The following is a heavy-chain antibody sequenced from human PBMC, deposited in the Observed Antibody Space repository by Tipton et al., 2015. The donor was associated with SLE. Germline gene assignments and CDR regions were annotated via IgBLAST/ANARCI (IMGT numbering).Heavy chain of an antibody. V-gene: IGHV4-61*01. CDR2: FYNSGST. Sequence: TLSLTCTVSGGSISRRNFYWSWIRQPPGKGLEYIGYFYNSGSTSSHPSLKSRVTMSVDTSKNQFSLSLSSVTAADTAVYYCARRGGYSTSSYYFALWGRGTLVTVSS. J-gene: IGHJ2*01. D-gene: IGHD6-6*01. CDR3: ARRGGYSTSSYYFAL. CDR1: GGSISRRNFY.